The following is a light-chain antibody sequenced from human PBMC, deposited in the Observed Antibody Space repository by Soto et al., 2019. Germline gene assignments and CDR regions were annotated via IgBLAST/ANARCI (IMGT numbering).Light chain of an antibody. CDR1: QSITRY. V-gene: IGKV1-39*01. CDR3: QQYNSYLT. CDR2: ASF. J-gene: IGKJ4*01. Sequence: DIQMTQSPSSLSASIGDRVTITCRASQSITRYLNWYQQKPGKAPKLLMFASFTLQSGVPSSFSGSGSGTDFTLTISNLQPEDFATYYCQQYNSYLTFGGGTKVEIK.